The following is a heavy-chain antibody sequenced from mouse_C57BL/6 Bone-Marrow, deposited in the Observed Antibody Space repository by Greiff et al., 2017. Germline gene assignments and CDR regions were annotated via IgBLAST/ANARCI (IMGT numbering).Heavy chain of an antibody. V-gene: IGHV5-6*02. CDR1: GFTFSSYG. CDR2: ISSGGSYT. Sequence: EVKLVESGGDLVKPGGSLKLSCAASGFTFSSYGMSWVRQTPDKRLEWVATISSGGSYTYYPDSVKGRFTISRDNAKNTLYLQMSSLKSEDTAMYYCARHEGFAYWGQGTLVTVSA. CDR3: ARHEGFAY. J-gene: IGHJ3*01.